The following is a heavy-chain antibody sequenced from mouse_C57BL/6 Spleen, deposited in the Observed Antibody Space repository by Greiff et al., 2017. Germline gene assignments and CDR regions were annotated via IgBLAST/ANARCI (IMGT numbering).Heavy chain of an antibody. CDR2: ILPGSGST. J-gene: IGHJ1*03. D-gene: IGHD2-1*01. V-gene: IGHV1-9*01. CDR1: GYTFTGYW. CDR3: AREGYCGSYLYFDV. Sequence: QVQLQQSGAELMKPGASVKLSCKATGYTFTGYWIEWVKQRPGHGLEWIGEILPGSGSTNYNEKFKGKATFTADTSANTAYMQISILTTEDSAIYYCAREGYCGSYLYFDVWGTGTTVTVSS.